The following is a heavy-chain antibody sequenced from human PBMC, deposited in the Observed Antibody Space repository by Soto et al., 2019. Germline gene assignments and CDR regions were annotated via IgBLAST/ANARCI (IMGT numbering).Heavy chain of an antibody. Sequence: TSETLSLTCTVSGGSISSYYWSWIRQPPGKGLEWIGYIYYSGSTNYNPSLKSRVTISVDTSKNQFSLKLSSVTAADTAVYYCASLPITMVRGVPAEYFQHWGQGTLVTVSS. D-gene: IGHD3-10*01. V-gene: IGHV4-59*08. J-gene: IGHJ1*01. CDR2: IYYSGST. CDR1: GGSISSYY. CDR3: ASLPITMVRGVPAEYFQH.